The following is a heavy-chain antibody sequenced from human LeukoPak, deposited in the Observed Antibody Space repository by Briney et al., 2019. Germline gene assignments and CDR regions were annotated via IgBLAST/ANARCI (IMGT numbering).Heavy chain of an antibody. D-gene: IGHD2-21*01. CDR1: GFTFSSYA. Sequence: QAGGSLRLSCAASGFTFSSYAMSWVRQAPGKGLEWVSAISGSGGSTYYADSVKGRFTISRDNTKNTLYLQMNSLRAEDTAVYYCATVQHPVLWYFDYWGQGTLVTVSS. CDR2: ISGSGGST. V-gene: IGHV3-23*01. CDR3: ATVQHPVLWYFDY. J-gene: IGHJ4*02.